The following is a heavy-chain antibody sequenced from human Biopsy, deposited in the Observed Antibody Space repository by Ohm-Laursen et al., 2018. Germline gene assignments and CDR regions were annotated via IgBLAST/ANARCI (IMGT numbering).Heavy chain of an antibody. Sequence: GTLSLTCAVYGGSFNGYFWSWIRQPPGKGLEWIGAITQSGSTNYSPSLKSRVTISVDTAKKQFSLGQRSVTAADTAVYYCARVPLPGIGAAYQGRFLYGMDVWGQGTTVSVSS. D-gene: IGHD6-13*01. J-gene: IGHJ6*02. CDR3: ARVPLPGIGAAYQGRFLYGMDV. V-gene: IGHV4-34*01. CDR2: ITQSGST. CDR1: GGSFNGYF.